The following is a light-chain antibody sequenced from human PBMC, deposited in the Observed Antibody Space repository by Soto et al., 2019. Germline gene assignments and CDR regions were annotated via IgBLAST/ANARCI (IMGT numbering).Light chain of an antibody. CDR2: GSS. J-gene: IGKJ2*01. CDR1: QSVSNKY. Sequence: VVTQSPGTLSLSPGERATLSCRASQSVSNKYLAWYQQKPGQAPRLLIFGSSDRATGIPDRFSGSGSGTDFTRTISRLEPEDFAVYYCQQYGSSPPYTCGQGTKLEIK. V-gene: IGKV3-20*01. CDR3: QQYGSSPPYT.